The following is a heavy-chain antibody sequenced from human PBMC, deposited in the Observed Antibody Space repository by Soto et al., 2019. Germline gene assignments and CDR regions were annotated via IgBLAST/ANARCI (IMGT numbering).Heavy chain of an antibody. CDR2: SYFTGNT. V-gene: IGHV4-39*01. J-gene: IGHJ4*02. Sequence: QLQLQESGPGLVKPSETLSLTCTVSGGSISSGTYSWGWIRQPPGKGLEWIGNSYFTGNTHYNPSPNGRVTMSVDPSKSQFSLSLTSVTAADTAVYYCARHRPGYSSSWLDYWGQGTLVTVSS. D-gene: IGHD6-13*01. CDR3: ARHRPGYSSSWLDY. CDR1: GGSISSGTYS.